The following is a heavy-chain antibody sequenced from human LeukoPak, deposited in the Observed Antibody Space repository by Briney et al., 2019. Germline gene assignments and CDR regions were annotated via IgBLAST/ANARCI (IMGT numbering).Heavy chain of an antibody. D-gene: IGHD3-16*01. V-gene: IGHV3-30*02. Sequence: GGSLRLSCAASGFTFSSYGMHWVRQAPGKGLEWVAFLRYDGINKYYADSVKGRFPISRDNSKNTLYLQMNSLRAEDTAVYYCAKEGGHGDVWGKGTTVTVSS. J-gene: IGHJ6*04. CDR2: LRYDGINK. CDR3: AKEGGHGDV. CDR1: GFTFSSYG.